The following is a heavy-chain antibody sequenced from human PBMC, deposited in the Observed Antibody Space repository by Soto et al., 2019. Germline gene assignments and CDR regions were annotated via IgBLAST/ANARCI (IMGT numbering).Heavy chain of an antibody. D-gene: IGHD3-9*01. CDR1: GSSISSYY. Sequence: AXETLCLTCNVSGSSISSYYWTWIRQLPGVGLEWIGYMHHTQGTNDNPSLRGRVHMSIDTSMNHFSLSLTSVTAADTAVYYCARVPFVGYFDWLDHSGQGALVTVSS. J-gene: IGHJ5*01. CDR3: ARVPFVGYFDWLDH. CDR2: MHHTQGT. V-gene: IGHV4-59*01.